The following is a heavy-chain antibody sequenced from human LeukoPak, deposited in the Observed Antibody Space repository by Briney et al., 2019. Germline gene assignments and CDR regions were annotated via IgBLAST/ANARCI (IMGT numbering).Heavy chain of an antibody. Sequence: QSGGSLRLSCAASGFTFSGYAMSWVRRAPGKGLEWVSAISGSGGSTYYADSVKGRFTISRDNSKNTLYLQMNSLRAEDTAVYYCAKQFQLWFGELLPDFDYWGQGTLVTVSS. J-gene: IGHJ4*02. CDR2: ISGSGGST. D-gene: IGHD3-10*01. V-gene: IGHV3-23*01. CDR1: GFTFSGYA. CDR3: AKQFQLWFGELLPDFDY.